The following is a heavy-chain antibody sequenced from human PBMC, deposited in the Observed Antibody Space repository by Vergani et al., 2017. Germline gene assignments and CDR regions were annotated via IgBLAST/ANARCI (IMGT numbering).Heavy chain of an antibody. CDR1: GFTFDDYT. CDR2: ISWDGGST. J-gene: IGHJ3*01. CDR3: AKESGYDILTGYDDAFDV. V-gene: IGHV3-43*01. D-gene: IGHD3-9*01. Sequence: EVQLVESGGVVVQPGGSLRLSCAASGFTFDDYTMHWVRQAPGKGLEWVSLISWDGGSTYYADSVKGRFTISRDNSKNSLYLQMNSLRTEDTALYYCAKESGYDILTGYDDAFDVWGQWTMVTVSS.